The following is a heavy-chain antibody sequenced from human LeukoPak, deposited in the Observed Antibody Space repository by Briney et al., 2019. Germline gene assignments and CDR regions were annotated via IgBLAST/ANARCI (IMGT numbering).Heavy chain of an antibody. Sequence: GGSLRLCCAASGFTFSSYAMSWVRQAPGHGLECVSVFSGSGGSTYYADSVKGRFTISRDNSKNTLYLQMNSLRAEDTAVYYCAKDQGTGIAAAGTSHYWGQGTLVTVSS. CDR3: AKDQGTGIAAAGTSHY. J-gene: IGHJ4*02. CDR1: GFTFSSYA. CDR2: FSGSGGST. V-gene: IGHV3-23*01. D-gene: IGHD6-13*01.